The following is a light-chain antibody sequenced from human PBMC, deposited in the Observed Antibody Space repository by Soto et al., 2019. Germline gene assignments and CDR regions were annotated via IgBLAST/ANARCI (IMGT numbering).Light chain of an antibody. CDR3: SSFTSRFTFV. CDR1: RSDVGAYNY. V-gene: IGLV2-14*01. CDR2: EVT. J-gene: IGLJ1*01. Sequence: QSALAQPASVSGSPGQSIAISCTGTRSDVGAYNYVSWYQQHPGKAPKLMISEVTNRPSGVSDRFSGSKSGNTASLTISGLQDEDEADYYCSSFTSRFTFVFGTGTKVTV.